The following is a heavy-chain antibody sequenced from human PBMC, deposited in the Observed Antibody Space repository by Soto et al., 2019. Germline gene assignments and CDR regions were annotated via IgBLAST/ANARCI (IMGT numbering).Heavy chain of an antibody. J-gene: IGHJ5*02. CDR3: AKDKSGNIGTPKTGFDP. Sequence: PGGSLRLSCAASGFTFDDYAMHWVRQAPGKGLEWVSGINWNSGSICYADSVKGRFTISRDNAKNSLYLQMNSLRAEDTALYYCAKDKSGNIGTPKTGFDPWGQGTLVPSPQ. D-gene: IGHD5-12*01. CDR2: INWNSGSI. CDR1: GFTFDDYA. V-gene: IGHV3-9*01.